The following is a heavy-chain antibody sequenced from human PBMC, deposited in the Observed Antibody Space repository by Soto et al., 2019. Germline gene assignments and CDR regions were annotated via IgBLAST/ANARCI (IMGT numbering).Heavy chain of an antibody. CDR2: IYPGDSDT. CDR3: AKTAAGGKNYYGMDV. V-gene: IGHV5-51*01. J-gene: IGHJ6*02. CDR1: GYSFTSYW. Sequence: GESLKISCKGSGYSFTSYWIGWARQMPGKGLEWMGIIYPGDSDTRYSPSFQGQVTISADKSISTVYLQWSSLKASDTAMYYCAKTAAGGKNYYGMDVWGQGTTVTVSS. D-gene: IGHD6-13*01.